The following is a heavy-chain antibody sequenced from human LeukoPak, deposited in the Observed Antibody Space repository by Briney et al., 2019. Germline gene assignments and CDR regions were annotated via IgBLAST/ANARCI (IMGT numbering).Heavy chain of an antibody. CDR1: GGSISSSSYY. CDR3: ASVTYYYDSSGYHQYFQH. J-gene: IGHJ1*01. Sequence: SETLSLTCTVSGGSISSSSYYWGWIRQPPGKGLEWIGEINHSGSTNYNPSLKSRVTISVDTSKNQFSLKLSSVTAADTAVYYCASVTYYYDSSGYHQYFQHWGQGTLVTVSS. D-gene: IGHD3-22*01. CDR2: INHSGST. V-gene: IGHV4-39*07.